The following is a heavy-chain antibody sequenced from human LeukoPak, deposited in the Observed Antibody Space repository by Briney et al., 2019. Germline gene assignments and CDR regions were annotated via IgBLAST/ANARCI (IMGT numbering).Heavy chain of an antibody. CDR3: ARRSHLLEAADY. J-gene: IGHJ4*02. CDR1: GGSISSGGYS. Sequence: SQTLSLTCAVSGGSISSGGYSWSWIRQPPGKGLEWIGYIYHSGSTYYNPSLKSRVTISVDRSKNQFSLKLSSVTAADTAVYYRARRSHLLEAADYWGQGTLVTVSS. D-gene: IGHD1-1*01. CDR2: IYHSGST. V-gene: IGHV4-30-2*01.